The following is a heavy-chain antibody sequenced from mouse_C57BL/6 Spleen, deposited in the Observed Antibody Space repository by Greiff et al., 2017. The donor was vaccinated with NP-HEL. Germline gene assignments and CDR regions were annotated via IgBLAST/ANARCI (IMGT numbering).Heavy chain of an antibody. Sequence: VQLQQSGAELVRPGASVKLSCTASGFNINDYYMHWVKQRPEQGLEWIGRIEPEDGDTEYAPKFQGKATMTADTSSNTAYLQLSSLTSEDTAVYYCTPEGYDYAMDYWGQGTSVTVSS. V-gene: IGHV14-1*01. CDR2: IEPEDGDT. CDR1: GFNINDYY. D-gene: IGHD3-1*01. J-gene: IGHJ4*01. CDR3: TPEGYDYAMDY.